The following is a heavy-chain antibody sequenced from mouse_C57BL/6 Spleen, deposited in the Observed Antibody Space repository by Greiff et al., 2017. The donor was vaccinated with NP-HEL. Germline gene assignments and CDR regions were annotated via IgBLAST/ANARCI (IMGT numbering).Heavy chain of an antibody. CDR2: INPGSGGT. V-gene: IGHV1-54*01. CDR1: GYAFTNYL. J-gene: IGHJ1*03. D-gene: IGHD1-1*02. CDR3: ASGGTWYFDV. Sequence: QVQLQQSGAELVRPGTSVKVSCKASGYAFTNYLIEWVKQRPGQGLEWIGVINPGSGGTNYNEKFKGKATLTADKSSSTAYMQLSSLTSEDSAVYFCASGGTWYFDVWGTGTTVTVSS.